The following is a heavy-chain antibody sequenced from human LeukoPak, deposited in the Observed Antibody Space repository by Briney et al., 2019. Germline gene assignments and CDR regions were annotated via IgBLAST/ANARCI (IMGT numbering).Heavy chain of an antibody. D-gene: IGHD3-10*01. CDR2: ISYDGSNK. J-gene: IGHJ4*02. Sequence: PGRSLRLSCAASGFTFSSYGMHWVRQAPGKGLEWVAVISYDGSNKYYADSVKGRFTISRDNSKNTLYLQMNSLRAEDTAVYYCAKDPRVRGVIIKGYNWGQGTLVTVSS. CDR3: AKDPRVRGVIIKGYN. V-gene: IGHV3-30*18. CDR1: GFTFSSYG.